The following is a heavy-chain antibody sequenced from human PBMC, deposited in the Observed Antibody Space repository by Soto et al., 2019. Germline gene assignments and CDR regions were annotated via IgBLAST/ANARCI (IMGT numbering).Heavy chain of an antibody. CDR3: ARLGYCSGGSCPTPDYYYYYGMDV. CDR2: IIPIFGTA. J-gene: IGHJ6*02. Sequence: QVQLVQSGAEVKKPGSSVKVSCKASGGTFSSYAISWVRQAPGQGLEWMGGIIPIFGTANYAQKFQGRVTXTADESTSTAXXEXSXXRSEDTAVYYCARLGYCSGGSCPTPDYYYYYGMDVWGQGTTVTVSS. CDR1: GGTFSSYA. V-gene: IGHV1-69*12. D-gene: IGHD2-15*01.